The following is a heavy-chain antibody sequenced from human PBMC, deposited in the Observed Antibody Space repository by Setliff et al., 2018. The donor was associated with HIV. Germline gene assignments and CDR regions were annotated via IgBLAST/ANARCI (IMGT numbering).Heavy chain of an antibody. CDR2: IHYSGST. Sequence: SETLSLTCSVSGGCIDRSNYYWGWIRQSPGKGLEWIGNIHYSGSTYYNPSLKSRVTISVDTSKNQFSLKLSSVTAADTAVYYCARLCIAAAGTRSIPWYFDLWGRGTLVTVSS. CDR1: GGCIDRSNYY. D-gene: IGHD6-13*01. CDR3: ARLCIAAAGTRSIPWYFDL. J-gene: IGHJ2*01. V-gene: IGHV4-39*07.